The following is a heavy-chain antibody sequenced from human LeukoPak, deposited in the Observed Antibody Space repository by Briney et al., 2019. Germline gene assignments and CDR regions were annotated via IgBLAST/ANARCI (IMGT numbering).Heavy chain of an antibody. CDR1: GFTFSSYW. CDR3: AKDHLPGIVVADRDY. CDR2: INSDGSST. J-gene: IGHJ4*02. Sequence: GGSLRLSCAASGFTFSSYWMHWVRQAPGKGLVWVSRINSDGSSTSYADSVKGRFTISRDNAKDTLYLQINSLRAEDTAVYYCAKDHLPGIVVADRDYWGQGTLVTVSS. V-gene: IGHV3-74*01. D-gene: IGHD6-19*01.